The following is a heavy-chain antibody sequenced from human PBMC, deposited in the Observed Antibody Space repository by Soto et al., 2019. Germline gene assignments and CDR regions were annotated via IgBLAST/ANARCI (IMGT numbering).Heavy chain of an antibody. D-gene: IGHD3-16*02. CDR2: IIPILGIA. J-gene: IGHJ4*02. CDR3: ALPAYDYIWGSYHPFDY. Sequence: SVKVSCKASGGTFSSYTISWVRQAPGQGLEWMGRIIPILGIANYAQKFQGRVTITADKSTSTAYMELSSLRSEDTAVYYCALPAYDYIWGSYHPFDYWGQGTLVTVSS. CDR1: GGTFSSYT. V-gene: IGHV1-69*02.